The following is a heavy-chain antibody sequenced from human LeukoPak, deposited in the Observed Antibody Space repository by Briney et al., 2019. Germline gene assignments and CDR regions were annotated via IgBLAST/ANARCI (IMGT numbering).Heavy chain of an antibody. J-gene: IGHJ4*02. CDR2: MNQDGSEK. D-gene: IGHD1-26*01. CDR1: GFTFSTYW. Sequence: GGSLRLSCAASGFTFSTYWMSWVRQAPGKGLEWVANMNQDGSEKYYVDSVKGRFTISRDNAKNSLYLQMNNLRPEDTAVYYCARGGELLRPADYWGQGTLVTVSS. V-gene: IGHV3-7*01. CDR3: ARGGELLRPADY.